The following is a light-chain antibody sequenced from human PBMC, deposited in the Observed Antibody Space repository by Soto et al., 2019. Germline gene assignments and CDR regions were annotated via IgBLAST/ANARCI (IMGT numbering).Light chain of an antibody. J-gene: IGLJ2*01. CDR3: GTWDSSLSAVV. Sequence: QSVLTQPPSVSAAPGQKVTISCSGSSSNIGKNYVSWYQQLPGTAPKLLIYDNSKRPSGITDRFSGSKSGTSATLGITGLQTGDEADYYCGTWDSSLSAVVFGGGTKLTVL. V-gene: IGLV1-51*01. CDR1: SSNIGKNY. CDR2: DNS.